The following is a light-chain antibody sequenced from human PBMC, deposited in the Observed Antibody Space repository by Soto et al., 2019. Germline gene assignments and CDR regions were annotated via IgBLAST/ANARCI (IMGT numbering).Light chain of an antibody. J-gene: IGKJ3*01. CDR2: DAS. Sequence: IVLTQSPATLSLSPGERATLSCRASQSVSSYLAWYQQKPGQAPRLLIYDASNRATGIPARFSGSGSGTDFTLTISSLEPEDFAVYYCQQRSNWPLTFGPRTKVDIK. CDR3: QQRSNWPLT. V-gene: IGKV3-11*01. CDR1: QSVSSY.